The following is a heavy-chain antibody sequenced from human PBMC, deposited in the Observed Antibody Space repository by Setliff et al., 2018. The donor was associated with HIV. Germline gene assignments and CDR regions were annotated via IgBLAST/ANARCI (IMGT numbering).Heavy chain of an antibody. CDR1: GGSISGYY. D-gene: IGHD2-15*01. J-gene: IGHJ3*02. CDR3: ARNPCSGGSCPDAFDI. V-gene: IGHV4-59*01. CDR2: IYYSGST. Sequence: SETLSLTCTVSGGSISGYYWSWIRQPPGKGLEWIGYIYYSGSTNYNPSLKSRVTITVDTSKNQFSLKLSSVTAADTAVYYCARNPCSGGSCPDAFDIWGQGTMVTVSS.